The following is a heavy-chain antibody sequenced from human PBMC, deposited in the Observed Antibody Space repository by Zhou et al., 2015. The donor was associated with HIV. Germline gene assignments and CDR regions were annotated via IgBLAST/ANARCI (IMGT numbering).Heavy chain of an antibody. D-gene: IGHD3-16*02. Sequence: QVQLVQSGAEVKKPGSSVKVSCKASGGTFSSYAISWVRQAPGQGLEWMGGIIPIFGTANYAQKFQGRVTITADESTSTAYMELSSLRSEDTAVYYCARTYYDYVWGSYRYQPTLDYWGQGTLVTVSS. CDR1: GGTFSSYA. CDR3: ARTYYDYVWGSYRYQPTLDY. CDR2: IIPIFGTA. J-gene: IGHJ4*02. V-gene: IGHV1-69*01.